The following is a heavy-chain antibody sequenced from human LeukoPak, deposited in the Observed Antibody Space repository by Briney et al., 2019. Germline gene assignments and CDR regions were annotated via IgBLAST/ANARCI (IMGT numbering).Heavy chain of an antibody. CDR3: ARVDRGLPSYYIDD. CDR1: GFTFSSYA. J-gene: IGHJ4*02. D-gene: IGHD2-15*01. CDR2: ISSNGGST. V-gene: IGHV3-64*01. Sequence: GGSLRLSCAASGFTFSSYAMHWVRQAPGKGLEYVSAISSNGGSTYYANSVKGRFTISRDNSKNTLYLQMGSLRAEDMAVYYCARVDRGLPSYYIDDWGQGTLVTVSS.